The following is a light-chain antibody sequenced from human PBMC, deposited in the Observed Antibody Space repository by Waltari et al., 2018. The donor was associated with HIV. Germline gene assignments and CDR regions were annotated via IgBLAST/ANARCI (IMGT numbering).Light chain of an antibody. CDR3: QQRRDWPIT. CDR1: QSVGPY. Sequence: EIVLTQSPTTLSVSPGKRATLSCRASQSVGPYLAWYQQKPGQTPRLLFCDASNRATDIPGRFTAGGSDTEFTLTISGLQPEDSGVYFCQQRRDWPITFGQGTRLEIK. J-gene: IGKJ5*01. V-gene: IGKV3-11*01. CDR2: DAS.